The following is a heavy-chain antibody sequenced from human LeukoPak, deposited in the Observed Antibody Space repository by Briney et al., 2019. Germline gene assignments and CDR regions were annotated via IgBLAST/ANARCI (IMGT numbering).Heavy chain of an antibody. D-gene: IGHD1-7*01. CDR3: ATAGNYRFDY. V-gene: IGHV3-74*01. CDR2: INPDGSTI. Sequence: GGSLRLSCAASGFTFSNYWVHWVRQAPGKGLVWVSRINPDGSTINYADSVKGRFTISRDNAKNTLYLQMNSLRAEDTAVYYCATAGNYRFDYWGQGTLVTVSS. J-gene: IGHJ4*02. CDR1: GFTFSNYW.